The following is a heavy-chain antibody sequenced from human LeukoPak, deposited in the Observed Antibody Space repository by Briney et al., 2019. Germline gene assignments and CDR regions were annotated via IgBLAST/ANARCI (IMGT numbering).Heavy chain of an antibody. CDR1: GFTFSSYA. D-gene: IGHD1-14*01. V-gene: IGHV3-30*04. J-gene: IGHJ3*02. Sequence: GGSLRLSCAASGFTFSSYAMHWVRQAPGKGLEWVAVIRYDGSNKYYADSVKGRFTISRDNSKNTLYLQMNSLRAEDTAVYYCANNAPTGSVKANAFDIWGQGTMVTVSS. CDR3: ANNAPTGSVKANAFDI. CDR2: IRYDGSNK.